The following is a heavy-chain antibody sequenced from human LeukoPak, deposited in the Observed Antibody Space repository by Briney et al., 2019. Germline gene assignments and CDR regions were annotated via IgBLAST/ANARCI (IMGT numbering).Heavy chain of an antibody. J-gene: IGHJ4*02. V-gene: IGHV1-69*06. D-gene: IGHD3-9*01. CDR2: IIPIFGTA. CDR1: GGTFSSYA. CDR3: AKTPDILTGYSFDY. Sequence: ASVKVSCNASGGTFSSYAISWVRQAPGQGLEWMGGIIPIFGTANYAQKFQGRVTITAGKSTSTAYMELSSLRSEDTAVYYCAKTPDILTGYSFDYWGQGTLVTVSS.